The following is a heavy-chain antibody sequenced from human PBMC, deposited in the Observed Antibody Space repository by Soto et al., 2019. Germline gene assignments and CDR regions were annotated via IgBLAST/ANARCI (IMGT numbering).Heavy chain of an antibody. CDR1: GFTFSSFW. CDR3: TSDRYPRFYHGSGSYPYY. V-gene: IGHV3-7*03. CDR2: IKTDGSET. D-gene: IGHD3-10*01. Sequence: GESLSLSCAASGFTFSSFWMSWLRQAPGKGLEWVANIKTDGSETQYVDSVKGRFTISRDNPKTSLFLQMSSLRVEDTAVYFWTSDRYPRFYHGSGSYPYYWGQGTPVTAPQ. J-gene: IGHJ4*02.